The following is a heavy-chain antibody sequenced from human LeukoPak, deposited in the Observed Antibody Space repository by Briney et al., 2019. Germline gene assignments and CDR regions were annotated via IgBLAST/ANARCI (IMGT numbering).Heavy chain of an antibody. CDR3: ARGDGYNYSPYFDY. V-gene: IGHV3-53*01. Sequence: GGSLRLSCAASGFTVSSDYMNWVRQAPGKGLEWVSVIYSGGSTYYADSVKGRFTISRDNSKNTLYLQMNSLRAEDTAVYYCARGDGYNYSPYFDYWGQGTLVTVSS. D-gene: IGHD5-24*01. CDR1: GFTVSSDY. J-gene: IGHJ4*02. CDR2: IYSGGST.